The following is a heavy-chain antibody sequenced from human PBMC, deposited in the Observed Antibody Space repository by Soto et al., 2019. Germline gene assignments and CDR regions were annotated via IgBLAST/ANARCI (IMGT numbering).Heavy chain of an antibody. V-gene: IGHV1-8*01. D-gene: IGHD6-13*01. CDR2: MNPNSGNT. Sequence: QVQLVQSGAEVKKPGASVKVSCKASGYTFTSYDINWVRQATGQGLEWMGWMNPNSGNTGYAQKFQGRVTMTRNTSIRTAYMELSSLRSEDTAVYYCARSNYRSSWPHDAFDIWGQGTMVTVSS. CDR3: ARSNYRSSWPHDAFDI. J-gene: IGHJ3*02. CDR1: GYTFTSYD.